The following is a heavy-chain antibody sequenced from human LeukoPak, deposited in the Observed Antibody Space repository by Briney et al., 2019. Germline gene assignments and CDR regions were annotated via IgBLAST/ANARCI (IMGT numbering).Heavy chain of an antibody. CDR2: INHSGST. V-gene: IGHV4-34*01. CDR3: ARAPYYVYFDY. CDR1: GGSFSGYY. Sequence: PSETLSLTCAVYGGSFSGYYWSWIRQPPGKGLEWIGEINHSGSTNYNPSLKSRVTISVDTSKNQFSLKLSSVTAADTAVYYCARAPYYVYFDYWGQGTLVTVSS. D-gene: IGHD3-10*02. J-gene: IGHJ4*02.